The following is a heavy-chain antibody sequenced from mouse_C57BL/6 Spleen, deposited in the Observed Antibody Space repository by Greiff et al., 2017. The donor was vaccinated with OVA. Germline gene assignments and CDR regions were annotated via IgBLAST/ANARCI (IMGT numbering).Heavy chain of an antibody. V-gene: IGHV1-69*01. CDR2: IDPSDSYT. Sequence: QVQLQQPGAELVMPGASVKLSCKASGYTFTSYWMHWVKQRPGQGLEWIGEIDPSDSYTNYNQKFKGKSTLTVDKSSSTAYMQRSRLTSEDSTVYYCARHYYYGSSPDLDYWGQGTTLTVSS. CDR3: ARHYYYGSSPDLDY. CDR1: GYTFTSYW. J-gene: IGHJ2*01. D-gene: IGHD1-1*01.